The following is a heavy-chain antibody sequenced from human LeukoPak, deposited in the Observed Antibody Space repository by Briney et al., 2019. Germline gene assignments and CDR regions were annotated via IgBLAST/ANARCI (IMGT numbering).Heavy chain of an antibody. CDR1: GFTFSSYG. V-gene: IGHV3-30*02. D-gene: IGHD3-10*01. CDR3: ARDVYGSGRGAFDI. Sequence: GGSLRLSCAASGFTFSSYGMHWVRQAPGKGLEWVAFIRYDGSNKYYADSVKGRFTISRDNTKNSLYLQMNSLRAEDTAVYYCARDVYGSGRGAFDILGQGTMVTVSS. CDR2: IRYDGSNK. J-gene: IGHJ3*02.